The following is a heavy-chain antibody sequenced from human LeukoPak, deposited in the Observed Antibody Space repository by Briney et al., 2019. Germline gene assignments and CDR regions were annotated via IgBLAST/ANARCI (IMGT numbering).Heavy chain of an antibody. Sequence: GGSLRLSCAASGFIVSHNYMTWVRQAPGKGLEWISVIYIDGTTYYADSVKGRFTISRDNSKNTLYLQLNSLRAEDTAVYYCAKKAYGSGSYSSRGAFDIWGQGTMVTVSS. D-gene: IGHD3-10*01. V-gene: IGHV3-53*05. CDR1: GFIVSHNY. CDR2: IYIDGTT. J-gene: IGHJ3*02. CDR3: AKKAYGSGSYSSRGAFDI.